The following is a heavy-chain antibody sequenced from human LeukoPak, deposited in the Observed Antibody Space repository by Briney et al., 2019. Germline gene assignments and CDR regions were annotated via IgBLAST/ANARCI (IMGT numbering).Heavy chain of an antibody. Sequence: GASVKVSCKASGYTFTGYYMHWVRQAPGQGLEWMGWINPNNGGTSYAQNFQGRVTMTRDTSISTAYMELSRLRSDDTAIYYCARGPSTAVTNRNYFDYWGQGTLVTVSP. D-gene: IGHD4-17*01. CDR3: ARGPSTAVTNRNYFDY. J-gene: IGHJ4*02. CDR2: INPNNGGT. CDR1: GYTFTGYY. V-gene: IGHV1-2*02.